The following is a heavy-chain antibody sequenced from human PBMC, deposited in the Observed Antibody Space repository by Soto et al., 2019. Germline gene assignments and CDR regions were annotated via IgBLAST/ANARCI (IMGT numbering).Heavy chain of an antibody. CDR3: XIRELSLAPRDF. J-gene: IGHJ1*01. Sequence: EVQLLESGGGLVQPGGSLRVSCAASGFTFSSYAMSWVRQAPGKGLEWVSAITGGGDTTYYADSVKGRFTISRYNSKXXXYLQMXSLXXXXXXXXXXXIRELSLAPRDFWGQGTLVTVSS. CDR2: ITGGGDTT. CDR1: GFTFSSYA. V-gene: IGHV3-23*01. D-gene: IGHD3-16*01.